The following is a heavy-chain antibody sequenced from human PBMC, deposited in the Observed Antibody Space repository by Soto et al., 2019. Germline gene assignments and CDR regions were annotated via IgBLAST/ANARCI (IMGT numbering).Heavy chain of an antibody. CDR3: ARGPTGWYGYDY. V-gene: IGHV3-74*01. D-gene: IGHD6-19*01. J-gene: IGHJ4*02. CDR1: GFTFSTSW. Sequence: DVQLVESGGGLVQPGGSLRLSCVASGFTFSTSWMHWVRQTPGKGLVWVSRISADSGRTHYADSVKGRFTISRDNGKNTLYLQMNSLTADDPAIYYCARGPTGWYGYDYWGQGTLVSVSS. CDR2: ISADSGRT.